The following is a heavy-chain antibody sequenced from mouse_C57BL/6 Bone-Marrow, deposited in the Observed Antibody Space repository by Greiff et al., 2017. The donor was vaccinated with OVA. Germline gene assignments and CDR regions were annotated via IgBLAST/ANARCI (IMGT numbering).Heavy chain of an antibody. V-gene: IGHV5-4*01. Sequence: EVMLVESGGGLVKPGGSLKLSCAASGFTFSSYAMSWVRQTPEKRLEWVATISDGGSYTYYPDNVKGRFTISRDNAKNNLYLQMSHLKSEDTAMYYGARDAGGSLYYYAMDYWGQGTSVTVAS. CDR3: ARDAGGSLYYYAMDY. J-gene: IGHJ4*01. D-gene: IGHD1-1*01. CDR1: GFTFSSYA. CDR2: ISDGGSYT.